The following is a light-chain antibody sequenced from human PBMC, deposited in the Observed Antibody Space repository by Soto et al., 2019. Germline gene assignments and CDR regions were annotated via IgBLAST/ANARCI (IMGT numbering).Light chain of an antibody. J-gene: IGKJ1*01. CDR1: QAVNSN. CDR3: QHYSDWQPWT. CDR2: GAS. Sequence: EVVMTQSPATLSVSPGERATLSCRASQAVNSNLAWYQQKPGQSPRLLLYGASTSASDIAARCSGSGSEKEFHLPTSSLQSEDFAVYYCQHYSDWQPWTFGPGTRVEIK. V-gene: IGKV3-15*01.